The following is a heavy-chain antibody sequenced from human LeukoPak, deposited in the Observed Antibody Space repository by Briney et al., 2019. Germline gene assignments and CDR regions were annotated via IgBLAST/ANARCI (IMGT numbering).Heavy chain of an antibody. CDR2: ISGSGGGT. V-gene: IGHV3-23*01. CDR3: MRGATDTTRWFDP. CDR1: GFTFSSYA. Sequence: GGSLRLSCAASGFTFSSYAMSWVRQAPGKGLEWVSAISGSGGGTYYADSVKGRFTISRDNAKNSLYLQMNGLRAEDTAAYYCMRGATDTTRWFDPWGQGTLVTVSS. D-gene: IGHD1-7*01. J-gene: IGHJ5*02.